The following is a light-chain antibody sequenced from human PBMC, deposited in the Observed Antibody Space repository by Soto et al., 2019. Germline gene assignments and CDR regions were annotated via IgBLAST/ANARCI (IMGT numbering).Light chain of an antibody. CDR1: QSVSSN. J-gene: IGKJ1*01. V-gene: IGKV3-15*01. Sequence: EIVMTQSPATLSVSPGERAALSCRASQSVSSNLAWYQQKPCQAPRLRIYGASTRATGIPARFSGSGSGTEFTLTISSLQSEDFAVYYCQQYNNWPPCTFGQGTKVEIK. CDR3: QQYNNWPPCT. CDR2: GAS.